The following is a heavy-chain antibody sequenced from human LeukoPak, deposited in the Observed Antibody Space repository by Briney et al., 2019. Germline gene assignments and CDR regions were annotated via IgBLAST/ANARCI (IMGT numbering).Heavy chain of an antibody. V-gene: IGHV1-2*02. CDR3: ARAGPYYYDSSSAFDI. Sequence: ASVKVSCKASGYTFTGYYMHWVRQAPGQGLEWMGWINPDSGGTNYAQKFQGRVTMTRDTSITTAYMELSRLRSDDTAVFYCARAGPYYYDSSSAFDIWGRGTMVTVSS. CDR1: GYTFTGYY. D-gene: IGHD3-22*01. J-gene: IGHJ3*02. CDR2: INPDSGGT.